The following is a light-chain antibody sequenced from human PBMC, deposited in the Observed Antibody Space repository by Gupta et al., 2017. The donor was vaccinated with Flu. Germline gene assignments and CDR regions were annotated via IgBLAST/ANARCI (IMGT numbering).Light chain of an antibody. V-gene: IGKV3-15*01. CDR2: DAS. CDR1: QRISSN. Sequence: PATLSVSPGERDTLSCRASQRISSNLDWYQQKPGQAPRRLIYDASTRATGIPARFSGSGSGTEFTLTISSLQSEDFAVYYCKQYHNWPQTFGQGTKLEI. CDR3: KQYHNWPQT. J-gene: IGKJ2*01.